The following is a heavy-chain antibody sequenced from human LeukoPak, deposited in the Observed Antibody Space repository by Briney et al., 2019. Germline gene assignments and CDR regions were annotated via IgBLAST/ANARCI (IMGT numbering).Heavy chain of an antibody. CDR1: GYTFTGYY. Sequence: ASVKVSCKASGYTFTGYYMHWVRQAPGQGLEWMGWINPNGGGTNYAQKFQGRVTMTRDTSISTAYMELSRLRSDDTAVYYCARAPPSGCSSTSCYTPFPFDYWGQGTLVTVSS. D-gene: IGHD2-2*02. CDR3: ARAPPSGCSSTSCYTPFPFDY. V-gene: IGHV1-2*02. CDR2: INPNGGGT. J-gene: IGHJ4*02.